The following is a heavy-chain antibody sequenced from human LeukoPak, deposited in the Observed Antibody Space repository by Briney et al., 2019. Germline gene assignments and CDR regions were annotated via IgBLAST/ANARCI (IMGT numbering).Heavy chain of an antibody. V-gene: IGHV3-23*01. CDR1: GFTLSTYA. D-gene: IGHD4/OR15-4a*01. CDR2: FSGSGSTT. J-gene: IGHJ6*03. Sequence: GGSLRLSCAPSGFTLSTYAMTWVRHAPGGGLEWVSCFSGSGSTTYYADSVKGRFNISRDNSKNTLYLQMNSLRAGDTAIYYCARAPPYGGYYYYYMDVWGKGTTVTVSS. CDR3: ARAPPYGGYYYYYMDV.